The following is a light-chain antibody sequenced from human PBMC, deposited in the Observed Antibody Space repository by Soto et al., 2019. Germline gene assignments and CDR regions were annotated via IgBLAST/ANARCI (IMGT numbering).Light chain of an antibody. V-gene: IGKV3-11*01. CDR3: QQRSNWPWT. CDR2: DAS. CDR1: QSVSSY. J-gene: IGKJ1*01. Sequence: EIVLTQSPATLSLSPGERATLSCRASQSVSSYLSWYRQKPGQAPRLLIYDASKKATDIPARFSGSGSGTDFTLTISSLEPEDSAVYYCQQRSNWPWTFGQGTNVEIK.